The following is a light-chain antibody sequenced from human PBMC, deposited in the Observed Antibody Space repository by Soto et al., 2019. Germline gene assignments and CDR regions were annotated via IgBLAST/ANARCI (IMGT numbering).Light chain of an antibody. CDR3: QQYNNWPPLT. J-gene: IGKJ4*01. CDR1: QSISTN. CDR2: GAS. Sequence: EIVMTQSPATLSVSPGERATLSCRASQSISTNLAWYQQKPGQAPRLPIYGASTRATGIPARFSGSGSGTDFTLTISSLQSEDFAVYSCQQYNNWPPLTFGGGTKVEIK. V-gene: IGKV3-15*01.